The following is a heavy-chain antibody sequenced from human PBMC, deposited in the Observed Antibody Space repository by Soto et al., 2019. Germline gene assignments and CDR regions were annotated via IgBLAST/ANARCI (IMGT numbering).Heavy chain of an antibody. D-gene: IGHD3-3*01. V-gene: IGHV3-21*01. CDR2: ISSSSSYI. CDR3: GRVRSGDFWSGLDY. Sequence: EVQLVESGGGLVKPGGSLRLSCAASGFTFSSYSMNWVRQAPGKGLEWVSSISSSSSYIYYADSVKGRFTISRDNAKNSLYLQMNSLRAEDTAVYYCGRVRSGDFWSGLDYWGQGTLVTVSS. CDR1: GFTFSSYS. J-gene: IGHJ4*02.